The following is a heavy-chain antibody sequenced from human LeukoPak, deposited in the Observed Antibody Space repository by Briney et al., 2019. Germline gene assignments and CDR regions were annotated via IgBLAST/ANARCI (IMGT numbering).Heavy chain of an antibody. Sequence: PSETLSLTCTVSGGSISSYYWSWIRQPPGKGLEWIGYIYYSGSTNYNPSLKSRVTISVDTSKNQFSLKLSSVTAADTAVYYCARVVPTMVRGVFDSDAFDTWGQGTMVTVSS. V-gene: IGHV4-59*01. D-gene: IGHD3-10*01. CDR1: GGSISSYY. CDR2: IYYSGST. J-gene: IGHJ3*02. CDR3: ARVVPTMVRGVFDSDAFDT.